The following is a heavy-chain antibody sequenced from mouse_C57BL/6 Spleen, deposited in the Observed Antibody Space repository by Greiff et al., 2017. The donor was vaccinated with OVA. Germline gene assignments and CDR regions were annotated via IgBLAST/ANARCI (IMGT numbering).Heavy chain of an antibody. J-gene: IGHJ2*01. CDR3: ARRGLWYDY. CDR2: IDPSDSYT. CDR1: GYTFTSYW. D-gene: IGHD2-1*01. V-gene: IGHV1-50*01. Sequence: QVQLQQPGAELVKPGASVKLSCKASGYTFTSYWMQWVKQRPGQGLEWIGEIDPSDSYTNYNQKFKGKAKLTVDTSSSTAYMQLSSLTSEDSAVYYCARRGLWYDYWGQGTTLTVSS.